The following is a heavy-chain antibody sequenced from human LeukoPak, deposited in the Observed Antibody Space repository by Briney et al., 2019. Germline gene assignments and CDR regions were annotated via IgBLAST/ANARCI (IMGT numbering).Heavy chain of an antibody. CDR2: NYHSGST. Sequence: KPSETLSLTCSVSGYSISSGYYWGWIRQPPGKGLEWIGSNYHSGSTYYNPSLKSRVTISVDTSKNQFSLKLTSVTAADTAVYYCARASIFGVVRTSFNWFDPWGQGTLVTVSS. D-gene: IGHD3-3*01. CDR1: GYSISSGYY. CDR3: ARASIFGVVRTSFNWFDP. J-gene: IGHJ5*02. V-gene: IGHV4-38-2*02.